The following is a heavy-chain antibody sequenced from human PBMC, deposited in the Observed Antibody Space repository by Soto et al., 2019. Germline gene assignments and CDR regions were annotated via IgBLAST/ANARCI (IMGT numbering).Heavy chain of an antibody. D-gene: IGHD6-19*01. CDR2: TYYRSNWRH. CDR3: ARGVAGSGFDL. CDR1: GDSVSSNSAS. J-gene: IGHJ4*02. Sequence: SRTLSLPCGSPGDSVSSNSASRNLISSSPSRGLEWLGRTYYRSNWRHDYAVSVKSRITVNPDTSKNHFSLQLNSVTPDYTAVYYCARGVAGSGFDLWGQGTLVTVYS. V-gene: IGHV6-1*01.